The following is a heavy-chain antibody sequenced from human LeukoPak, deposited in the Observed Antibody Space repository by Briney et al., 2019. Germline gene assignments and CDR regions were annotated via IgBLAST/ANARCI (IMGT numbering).Heavy chain of an antibody. J-gene: IGHJ4*02. V-gene: IGHV3-53*01. CDR1: GFTVSSNY. CDR2: IYSGGST. D-gene: IGHD3-22*01. CDR3: ASGYYDSSGYYHDY. Sequence: GGSPRLSCAASGFTVSSNYMSWVRQAPGKGLEWVSVIYSGGSTYYADSVKGRSTISRDNSKNTLYLRMNSLRAEDTAVYYCASGYYDSSGYYHDYWGQGTLVTVSS.